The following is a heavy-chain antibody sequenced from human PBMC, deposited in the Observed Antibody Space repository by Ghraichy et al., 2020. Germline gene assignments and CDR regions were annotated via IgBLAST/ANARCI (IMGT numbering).Heavy chain of an antibody. CDR1: GFTFSSYA. CDR2: ISSNGGST. CDR3: ARGREMATITDFDY. J-gene: IGHJ4*02. D-gene: IGHD5-24*01. Sequence: GGSLRLSFAASGFTFSSYAMHWVRQAPGKGLEYVSAISSNGGSTYYANSVKGRFTISRDNSKNTLYLQMGSLRAEDMAMYYCARGREMATITDFDYWGQGTLVTVSS. V-gene: IGHV3-64*01.